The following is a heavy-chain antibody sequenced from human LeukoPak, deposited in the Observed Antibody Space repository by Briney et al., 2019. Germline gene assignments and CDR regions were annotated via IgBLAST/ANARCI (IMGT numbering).Heavy chain of an antibody. D-gene: IGHD5-18*01. Sequence: SETLSLTCAVYGGSFSGYYWSWIRQPPGKGLAWIGEINHSGSTNYNPSLKSRVTISVDTSKNQFSLKLSSVTAADTAVYYCARGFHRYSYGFGVYYFDYWGQGTLVTVSS. V-gene: IGHV4-34*01. CDR3: ARGFHRYSYGFGVYYFDY. CDR2: INHSGST. CDR1: GGSFSGYY. J-gene: IGHJ4*02.